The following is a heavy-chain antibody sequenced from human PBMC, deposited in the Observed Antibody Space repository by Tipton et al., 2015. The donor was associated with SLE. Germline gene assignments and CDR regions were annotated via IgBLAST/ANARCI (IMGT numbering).Heavy chain of an antibody. D-gene: IGHD3-10*01. CDR2: INHSGST. CDR3: ARGSWITMVQGVRRYNWFDP. Sequence: TLSLTCAVHGGSFSGYYWSWIRQPPGKGLEWIGEINHSGSTNYNPSLKSRVTISVDTSKNQFSLKLSSVTAADTAVYYCARGSWITMVQGVRRYNWFDPWGQGTLVTVSS. V-gene: IGHV4-34*01. J-gene: IGHJ5*02. CDR1: GGSFSGYY.